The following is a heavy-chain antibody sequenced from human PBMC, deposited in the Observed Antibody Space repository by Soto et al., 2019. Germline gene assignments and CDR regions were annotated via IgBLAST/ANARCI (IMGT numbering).Heavy chain of an antibody. CDR3: VRPHCSRIGCHNRLEP. CDR1: GYTFTGYY. D-gene: IGHD2-15*01. V-gene: IGHV1-2*02. CDR2: INPDSGGT. Sequence: GASVKVSCKASGYTFTGYYMYWVRQAPGQGLEWMGWINPDSGGTNYAQNFQGRVTMTSDTSITTAYMELTSLTSDDTAVYYCVRPHCSRIGCHNRLEPWGQGTLVTVSS. J-gene: IGHJ5*02.